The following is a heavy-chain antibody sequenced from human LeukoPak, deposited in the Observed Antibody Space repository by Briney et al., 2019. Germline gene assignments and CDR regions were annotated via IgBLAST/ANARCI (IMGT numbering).Heavy chain of an antibody. V-gene: IGHV1-2*02. CDR3: ARVSVPFSSSLYSPFDY. D-gene: IGHD6-13*01. CDR1: GGTFSSYA. CDR2: INPNSGGT. Sequence: ASVKVSCKASGGTFSSYAISWVRQAPGQGLEWMGGINPNSGGTNYAQKFQGRVTMTRDTSISTAYMELSRLRSDDTAVYYCARVSVPFSSSLYSPFDYWGQGTLVTVSS. J-gene: IGHJ4*02.